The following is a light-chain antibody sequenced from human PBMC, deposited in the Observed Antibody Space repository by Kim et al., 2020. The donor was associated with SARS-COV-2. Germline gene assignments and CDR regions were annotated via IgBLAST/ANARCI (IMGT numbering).Light chain of an antibody. CDR3: GTWESSLSGLV. CDR2: DNN. V-gene: IGLV1-51*01. CDR1: SSNIGNNY. J-gene: IGLJ3*02. Sequence: GQKVTISGSRISSNIGNNYVSWYQQRPGTAPKLLMYDNNKRPSGIPDRFSGSKSGTSATLGITGLQTGDEADYDCGTWESSLSGLVFGGGTQLTVL.